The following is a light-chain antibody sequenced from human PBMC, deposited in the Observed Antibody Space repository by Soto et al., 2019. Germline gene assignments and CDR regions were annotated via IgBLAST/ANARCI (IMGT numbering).Light chain of an antibody. V-gene: IGLV2-14*01. CDR1: SSDVGNYKY. Sequence: QSVLTQPASVSGSPGQSITISCTGTSSDVGNYKYVSWYQQHPGKAPKLMIYEVSNRPSGVSNRCSGSKSGNTASLTISGLQAEDETDYYCSSYTSSSTLVFGTGTKGTVL. J-gene: IGLJ1*01. CDR2: EVS. CDR3: SSYTSSSTLV.